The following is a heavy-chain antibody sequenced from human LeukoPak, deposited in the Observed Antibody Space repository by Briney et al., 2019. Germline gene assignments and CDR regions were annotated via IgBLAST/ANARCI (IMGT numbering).Heavy chain of an antibody. D-gene: IGHD3-10*01. CDR3: ARGSRRRFFDP. V-gene: IGHV4-34*01. J-gene: IGHJ5*02. CDR2: INHSGST. CDR1: GGSISSYY. Sequence: SETLSLTCTVSGGSISSYYWSWIRQPPGKGLEWIGEINHSGSTNYNPSLKSRVTISVDTSKNQFSLKLSSVTAADTAVYYCARGSRRRFFDPWGQGTLVTVSS.